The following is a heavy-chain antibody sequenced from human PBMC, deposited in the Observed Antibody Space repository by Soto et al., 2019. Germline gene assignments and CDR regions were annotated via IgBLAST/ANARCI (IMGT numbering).Heavy chain of an antibody. CDR2: IDPSDSYT. V-gene: IGHV5-10-1*01. J-gene: IGHJ1*01. CDR1: GVTFSSYA. Sequence: KVSCKASGVTFSSYAISWVRQMPVKGLEWMGRIDPSDSYTNYSPSFQGHVTISADKSISTAYLQWSSLKASDTAMYYCARLGYCSSTSCYTEYFQHWGQGTLVTVSS. D-gene: IGHD2-2*02. CDR3: ARLGYCSSTSCYTEYFQH.